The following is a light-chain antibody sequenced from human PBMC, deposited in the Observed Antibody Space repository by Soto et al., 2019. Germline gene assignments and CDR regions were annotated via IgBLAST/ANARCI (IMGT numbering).Light chain of an antibody. V-gene: IGKV1-12*01. J-gene: IGKJ1*01. CDR2: AAS. CDR3: QQADTFPWT. Sequence: DIQMTQSPSSVSASVGDRVTISCRASQGINVWLAWYQQKPGKAPNLLIYAASSLQSGVPSRFSGSGSGTDFPLTISSLQPEDFATYYCQQADTFPWTFGQGTKVEIK. CDR1: QGINVW.